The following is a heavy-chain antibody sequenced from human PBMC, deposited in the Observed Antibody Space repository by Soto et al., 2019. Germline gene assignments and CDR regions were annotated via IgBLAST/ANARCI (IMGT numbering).Heavy chain of an antibody. CDR2: ISSSGSTK. CDR1: GLTFSTDE. J-gene: IGHJ6*02. Sequence: GWAPRLSCARSGLTFSTDEINSVRQARGKGLEWVSYISSSGSTKNYADSVKGRFTISRDNVKNSLYLQMNSLRAEDTALYYCARVPRNFYYNGMDVWGQGTTATDS. V-gene: IGHV3-48*03. CDR3: ARVPRNFYYNGMDV.